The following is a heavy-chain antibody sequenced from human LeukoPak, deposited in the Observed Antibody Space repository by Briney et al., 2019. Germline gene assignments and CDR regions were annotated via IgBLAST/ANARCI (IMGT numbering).Heavy chain of an antibody. CDR2: IYYSGST. V-gene: IGHV4-59*01. J-gene: IGHJ4*02. CDR3: ARSSACYDYVWGSYRPRYYFDY. CDR1: GGSISSYY. D-gene: IGHD3-16*01. Sequence: SETLSLTCTVSGGSISSYYWSWIRQPPGKGLEWIGYIYYSGSTNYNPSLKSRVTISVDTSKNQCSLKLSSVTAADTAVYYCARSSACYDYVWGSYRPRYYFDYWGQGTLVTVSS.